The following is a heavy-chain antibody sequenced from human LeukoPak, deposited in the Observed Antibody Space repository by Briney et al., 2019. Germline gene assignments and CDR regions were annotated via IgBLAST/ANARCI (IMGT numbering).Heavy chain of an antibody. CDR2: ISYDGSSK. CDR3: GRAPRRYGYGDAFDI. D-gene: IGHD5-18*01. CDR1: GFTFSTYA. J-gene: IGHJ3*02. Sequence: GGSLRLSCAASGFTFSTYAMHWVRQAPGKGLEWVAVISYDGSSKYYADSVKGRFTISRDNSKNTLYLQMNSLRAEDTAVYYCGRAPRRYGYGDAFDIWGQGTMVTVSS. V-gene: IGHV3-30*04.